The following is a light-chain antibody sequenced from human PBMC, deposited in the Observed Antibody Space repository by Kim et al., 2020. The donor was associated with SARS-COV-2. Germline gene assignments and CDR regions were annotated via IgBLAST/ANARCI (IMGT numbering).Light chain of an antibody. CDR3: QAWDSSTV. J-gene: IGLJ1*01. Sequence: SYELTQPPSVSVSPGQTASITCSGDKLGDKYGCWYQQKPGQSPVLVIYQDSKRPSGIPERFSGSKSGNTATLTISGTQAMDEADYYCQAWDSSTVFGTGTKVTVL. CDR2: QDS. CDR1: KLGDKY. V-gene: IGLV3-1*01.